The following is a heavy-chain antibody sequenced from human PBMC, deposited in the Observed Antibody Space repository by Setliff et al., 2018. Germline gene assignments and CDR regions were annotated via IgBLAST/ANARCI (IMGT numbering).Heavy chain of an antibody. CDR3: ARAYDSSGYYDYYYGMDV. CDR2: ISSSGSTI. Sequence: SGGSLRLSCAASGFTFSDYYMSWIRQAPGKGLEWVSYISSSGSTIYYADSVKGRFTISRDNAKNSLYLQMNSLRAEDTAVYYCARAYDSSGYYDYYYGMDVWGQGTTVTVS. V-gene: IGHV3-11*04. CDR1: GFTFSDYY. D-gene: IGHD3-22*01. J-gene: IGHJ6*02.